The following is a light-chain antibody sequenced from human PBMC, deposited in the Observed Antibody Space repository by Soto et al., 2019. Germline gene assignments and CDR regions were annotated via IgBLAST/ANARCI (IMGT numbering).Light chain of an antibody. V-gene: IGKV3-20*01. CDR1: QGVGNY. CDR3: QQYGSSGT. J-gene: IGKJ1*01. Sequence: EIVLTQFPATLSLSPGERATLSCRASQGVGNYLAWYQQKPGQAPRLLIYGASNRATGIPDRFSGSGSGTDFTLTISRLEPEDFAVYYCQQYGSSGTFGQGTKVDIK. CDR2: GAS.